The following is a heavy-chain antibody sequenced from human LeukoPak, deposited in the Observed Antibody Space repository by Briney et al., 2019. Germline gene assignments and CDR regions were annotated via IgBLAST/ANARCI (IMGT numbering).Heavy chain of an antibody. Sequence: SETLSLTCAVSGDSISSSNWWSWVRQPPGKGLEWIGEIYHSGSTNYNPSLKSRVTISADKSKNQFSLKLSSVTAADTAVYYCATTTSGGDAFDIWGQGTMVTVSS. V-gene: IGHV4-4*02. CDR3: ATTTSGGDAFDI. CDR1: GDSISSSNW. J-gene: IGHJ3*02. D-gene: IGHD1-26*01. CDR2: IYHSGST.